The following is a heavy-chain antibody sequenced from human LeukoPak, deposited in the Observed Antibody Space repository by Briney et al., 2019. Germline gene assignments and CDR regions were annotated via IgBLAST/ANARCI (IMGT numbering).Heavy chain of an antibody. V-gene: IGHV1-8*01. CDR1: GYTFTSYD. CDR3: ARGPPNWGYDY. CDR2: MNPNSGDT. Sequence: ASVKVSCKASGYTFTSYDINWVRQATGQGLEWMGWMNPNSGDTGYAQKFQDRVTMTRNTSISTAYMELSGLRSDDTAVYYCARGPPNWGYDYWGPGTLVTVPS. J-gene: IGHJ4*02. D-gene: IGHD7-27*01.